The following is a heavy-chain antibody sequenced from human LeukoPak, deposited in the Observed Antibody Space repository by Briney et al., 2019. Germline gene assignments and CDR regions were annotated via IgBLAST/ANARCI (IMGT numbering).Heavy chain of an antibody. CDR3: ARQEYSSSWYGNYYYYGMDV. CDR2: IYYSGST. V-gene: IGHV4-59*08. J-gene: IGHJ6*02. D-gene: IGHD6-13*01. Sequence: SETLSLTCTVSRGSMSGYYWSWIRQPPGKGLEWIGYIYYSGSTNYNPSLKSRVTISVDTSKNQFSLKLSSVTAADTAVYYCARQEYSSSWYGNYYYYGMDVWGQGTTVTVSS. CDR1: RGSMSGYY.